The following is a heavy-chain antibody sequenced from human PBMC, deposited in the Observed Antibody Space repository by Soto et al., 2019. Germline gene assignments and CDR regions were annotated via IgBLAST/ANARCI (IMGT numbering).Heavy chain of an antibody. CDR2: ISYTGRT. V-gene: IGHV4-31*03. CDR3: ARGSFSSSSSWFDP. D-gene: IGHD6-6*01. Sequence: SETLSLTCTVSGGSISSDANSWSWIRQLPGGGLEWIGYISYTGRTYYTPSLNSRLTISLDTSKNLFSLRLSAVTAADTAVYFSARGSFSSSSSWFDPWGQGTLVTVSS. CDR1: GGSISSDANS. J-gene: IGHJ5*02.